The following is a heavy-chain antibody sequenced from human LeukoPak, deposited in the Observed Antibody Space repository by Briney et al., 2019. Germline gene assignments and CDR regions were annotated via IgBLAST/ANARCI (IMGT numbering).Heavy chain of an antibody. CDR1: GGSISSSSYY. D-gene: IGHD6-13*01. CDR3: ARQWQLARAFDI. V-gene: IGHV4-39*01. CDR2: IYYSGST. Sequence: SETLSLTCTVSGGSISSSSYYWGWIRQPPGKGLEWIGSIYYSGSTYYNPSLKSRVTISVDTSKNQFSLKLSSVTAADTAVYYCARQWQLARAFDIWGQGTIVTVSS. J-gene: IGHJ3*02.